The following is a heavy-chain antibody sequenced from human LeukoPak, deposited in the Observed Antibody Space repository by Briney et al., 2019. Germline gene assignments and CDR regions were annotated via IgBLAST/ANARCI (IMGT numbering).Heavy chain of an antibody. J-gene: IGHJ4*02. CDR2: ISYDGKTK. V-gene: IGHV3-30*03. D-gene: IGHD3-22*01. CDR1: GFTFSNFG. CDR3: ARPYYYDSSGYYDY. Sequence: GGSLRLSCAASGFTFSNFGMHWVRQAPGKGLEWVAIISYDGKTKYYADSVKGRFTISRDNSKNTLYLQMNSLRAEDTAVYYCARPYYYDSSGYYDYWGQGTLVTVSS.